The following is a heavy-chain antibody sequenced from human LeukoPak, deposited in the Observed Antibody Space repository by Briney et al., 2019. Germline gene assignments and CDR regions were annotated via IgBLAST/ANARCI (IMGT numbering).Heavy chain of an antibody. Sequence: GASVKVSCKASGYTFTSYGISWVRQAPGQGLEWMGWISAYNGNTNYAQNLQGRVTTTTDTSTSTAYMDLRSLRSDDTAVYYCARVQRGYTYGNVDYWGQGTLVTVSS. CDR1: GYTFTSYG. J-gene: IGHJ4*02. CDR3: ARVQRGYTYGNVDY. CDR2: ISAYNGNT. V-gene: IGHV1-18*01. D-gene: IGHD5-18*01.